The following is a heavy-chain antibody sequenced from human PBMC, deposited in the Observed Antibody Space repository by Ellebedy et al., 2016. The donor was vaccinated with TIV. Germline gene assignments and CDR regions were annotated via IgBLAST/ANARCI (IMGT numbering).Heavy chain of an antibody. CDR3: ARLVLRTTSTRGDVFDI. Sequence: GESLKISCQGSGYSFASQWISWVRQVPGKGLEWMGRIDPGDSYINYSPPFQGHVTFSTDKSISTAYLQWGSLKASDTPMYYCARLVLRTTSTRGDVFDIWGQGTMVTVSS. CDR1: GYSFASQW. CDR2: IDPGDSYI. V-gene: IGHV5-10-1*01. D-gene: IGHD2/OR15-2a*01. J-gene: IGHJ3*02.